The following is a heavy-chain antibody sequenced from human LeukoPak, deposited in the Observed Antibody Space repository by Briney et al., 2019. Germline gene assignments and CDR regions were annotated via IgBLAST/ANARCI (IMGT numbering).Heavy chain of an antibody. CDR1: GGSINNYY. D-gene: IGHD3-22*01. CDR3: ARGPYYDSTSDY. J-gene: IGHJ4*02. V-gene: IGHV4-4*07. Sequence: PSETLSPTCTVSGGSINNYYWSWIRQPAGKGLEWIGRIYSSGSINYNPSLKSRVTMSVDTSKNRFSLKLSSVTAADTAVYYCARGPYYDSTSDYWGQGTLVTVSS. CDR2: IYSSGSI.